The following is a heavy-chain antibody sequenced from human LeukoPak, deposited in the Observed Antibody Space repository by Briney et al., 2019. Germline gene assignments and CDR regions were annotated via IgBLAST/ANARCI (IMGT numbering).Heavy chain of an antibody. V-gene: IGHV1-46*01. CDR2: INPSGGST. J-gene: IGHJ1*01. Sequence: ASVKVSCKASGYTFTSYYMHWVRQAPGQGLEWMGIINPSGGSTSYAQKFQGRVTMTRDMSTSTVYMELSRLRSDDTAVYYCARDNSHYYGSGSYYNRDFQHWGQGTLVTVSS. CDR1: GYTFTSYY. CDR3: ARDNSHYYGSGSYYNRDFQH. D-gene: IGHD3-10*01.